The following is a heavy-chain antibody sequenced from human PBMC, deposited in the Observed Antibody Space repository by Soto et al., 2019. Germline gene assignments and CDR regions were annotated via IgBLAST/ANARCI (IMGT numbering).Heavy chain of an antibody. J-gene: IGHJ4*02. Sequence: PSETLSLTCAVSGGSISSGGYSWSWIRQPPGKGLEWIGYIYHSGSTYYNPSLKSRVTISEDRPKNQFSLKLSSVTAADTAVYYCARGNPVPLDYWGQGTLVTVSS. CDR1: GGSISSGGYS. D-gene: IGHD1-1*01. CDR3: ARGNPVPLDY. CDR2: IYHSGST. V-gene: IGHV4-30-2*01.